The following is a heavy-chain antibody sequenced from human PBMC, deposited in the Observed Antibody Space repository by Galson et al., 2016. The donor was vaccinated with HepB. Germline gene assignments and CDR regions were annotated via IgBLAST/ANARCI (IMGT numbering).Heavy chain of an antibody. CDR2: ISSSGGSK. Sequence: SLRLSCAASGFTFSDHYMSWIRQAPGKGLEWVSYISSSGGSKFYAASVRGRFTISRDNAKNSLYLQMNSLRAEDTAMYYCATDLRPYTSSNFAGAQHWGLGTLASVSS. V-gene: IGHV3-11*01. D-gene: IGHD6-13*01. CDR3: ATDLRPYTSSNFAGAQH. CDR1: GFTFSDHY. J-gene: IGHJ1*01.